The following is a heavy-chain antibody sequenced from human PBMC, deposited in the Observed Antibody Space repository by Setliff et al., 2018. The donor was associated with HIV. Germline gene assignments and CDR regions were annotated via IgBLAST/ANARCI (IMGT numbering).Heavy chain of an antibody. D-gene: IGHD3-10*01. CDR1: GGSISTHY. J-gene: IGHJ4*02. Sequence: PSETLSLTCTVSGGSISTHYWTWVRQSAGKGLEWIGRIQTSEVTKYNPSLNSRVTVSIDTPKNQFSLDLTSVTAADTAVYYCAGGGYGSGNAYYFADWGQGTPVTVSS. CDR2: IQTSEVT. CDR3: AGGGYGSGNAYYFAD. V-gene: IGHV4-4*07.